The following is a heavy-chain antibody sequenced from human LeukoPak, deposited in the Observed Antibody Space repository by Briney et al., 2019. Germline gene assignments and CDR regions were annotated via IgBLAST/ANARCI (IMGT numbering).Heavy chain of an antibody. D-gene: IGHD6-13*01. V-gene: IGHV4-59*08. CDR2: IYYSGST. CDR1: GGSISSYY. CDR3: ARQYSSSWYRGLYYFDY. J-gene: IGHJ4*02. Sequence: SETLSLTCTVSGGSISSYYWSWIRQPPGKGLEWIGYIYYSGSTNYNPSLKSQVTISVDTSKNQFSLKLSSVTAADTAVYYCARQYSSSWYRGLYYFDYWGQGTLVTVSS.